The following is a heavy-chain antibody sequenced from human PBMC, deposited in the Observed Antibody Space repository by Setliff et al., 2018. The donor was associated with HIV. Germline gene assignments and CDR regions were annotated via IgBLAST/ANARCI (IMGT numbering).Heavy chain of an antibody. J-gene: IGHJ4*02. D-gene: IGHD3-22*01. CDR2: IRYDGSNK. V-gene: IGHV3-30*02. CDR3: AKIQNPQGYYYDSSSYYPHPGSPDY. Sequence: PGGSLRLSCAASGFTFSSYGMHWVRQAPGKGLEWVAFIRYDGSNKYYADSVKGRFTISRDNSKNTLYLQMNSLRAEDTAVYYCAKIQNPQGYYYDSSSYYPHPGSPDYWDQGTLVTVSS. CDR1: GFTFSSYG.